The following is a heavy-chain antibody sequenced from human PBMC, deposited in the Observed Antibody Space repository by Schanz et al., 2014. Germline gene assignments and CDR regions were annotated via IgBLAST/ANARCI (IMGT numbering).Heavy chain of an antibody. CDR3: ARDGEAAAGCDY. V-gene: IGHV1-46*03. J-gene: IGHJ4*02. CDR1: GGTFSSYT. CDR2: INPSGGST. Sequence: QVQLVQSGAEVMKPGSSVKVSCKASGGTFSSYTINWVRQAPGQGLEWMGIINPSGGSTSYAQKFQGRVTMTTDTSTSTAYMELRSLTSDDTAVYYCARDGEAAAGCDYWGQGTLVTVSS. D-gene: IGHD6-13*01.